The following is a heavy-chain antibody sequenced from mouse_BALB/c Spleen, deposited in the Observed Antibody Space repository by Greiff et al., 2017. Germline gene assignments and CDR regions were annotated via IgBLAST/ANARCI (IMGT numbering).Heavy chain of an antibody. V-gene: IGHV1S127*01. CDR3: ARSGGYDGGYYAMDY. CDR2: IDPSDSET. D-gene: IGHD2-14*01. CDR1: GYSFTSYW. Sequence: QVQLQQSGPQLVRPGASVKISCKASGYSFTSYWMHWVKQRPGQGLEWIGMIDPSDSETRFNQKFKDKAKLTVDKSSSTDYMQLSSPTSEDSAVYYCARSGGYDGGYYAMDYWGQGTSVTVSS. J-gene: IGHJ4*01.